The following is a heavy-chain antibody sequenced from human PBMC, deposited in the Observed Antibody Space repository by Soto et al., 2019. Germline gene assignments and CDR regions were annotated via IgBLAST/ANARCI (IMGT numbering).Heavy chain of an antibody. CDR2: IIPIFGTA. CDR3: ARSLPGDYPFDY. Sequence: SVKVSCKASGGTFSSYAISWVRQAPGQGLEWMGGIIPIFGTANYAQKFQGRVTITADESTSTAYMELSSLRSEDMAVYYCARSLPGDYPFDYWGQGTLVTVSS. CDR1: GGTFSSYA. V-gene: IGHV1-69*13. J-gene: IGHJ4*02. D-gene: IGHD4-17*01.